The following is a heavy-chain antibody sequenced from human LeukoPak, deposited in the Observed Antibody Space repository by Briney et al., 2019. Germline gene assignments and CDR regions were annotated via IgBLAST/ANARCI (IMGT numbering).Heavy chain of an antibody. D-gene: IGHD6-13*01. Sequence: GASVKVSCKASGYTFTSYAMHWVRQAPGQRLEWMGWINAGNGNTKYSQEFQGRVTITRDTSASTAYMELSSPRSEDMAVYYCARGGPAGPRIAAAGTNWFDPWGQGTLVTVSS. CDR3: ARGGPAGPRIAAAGTNWFDP. CDR2: INAGNGNT. V-gene: IGHV1-3*03. CDR1: GYTFTSYA. J-gene: IGHJ5*02.